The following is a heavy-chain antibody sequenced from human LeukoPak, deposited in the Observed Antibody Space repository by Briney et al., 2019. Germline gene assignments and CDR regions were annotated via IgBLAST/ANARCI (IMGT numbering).Heavy chain of an antibody. CDR2: IYYSGST. D-gene: IGHD3-3*01. Sequence: PETLSLTCTVSGGSISSSSYYWGWIRQPPGKGLEWIGSIYYSGSTYYNPSLKSRVTISVDTSKNQFSLKLSSVTAADTAVYYCARHQPDDYDFWSGLNWFDPWGQGTLVTVSS. J-gene: IGHJ5*02. CDR1: GGSISSSSYY. CDR3: ARHQPDDYDFWSGLNWFDP. V-gene: IGHV4-39*01.